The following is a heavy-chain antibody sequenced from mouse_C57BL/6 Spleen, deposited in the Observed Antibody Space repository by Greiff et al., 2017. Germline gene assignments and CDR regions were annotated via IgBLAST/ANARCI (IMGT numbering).Heavy chain of an antibody. V-gene: IGHV1-22*01. D-gene: IGHD2-3*01. CDR3: ARGMGYDGYWLAY. J-gene: IGHJ3*01. CDR1: GYTFTDYN. CDR2: INPNNGGT. Sequence: EVQLVESGPELVKPGASVKMSCKASGYTFTDYNMHWVKQSHGKSLEWIGYINPNNGGTSYNQKFKGKATLTVNKSSSTAYMELRSLTSEDSAVYYCARGMGYDGYWLAYWGQGTLVTVSA.